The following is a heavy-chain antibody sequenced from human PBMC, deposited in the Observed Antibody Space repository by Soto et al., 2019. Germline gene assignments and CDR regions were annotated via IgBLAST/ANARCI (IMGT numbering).Heavy chain of an antibody. CDR2: ISFDGQTT. Sequence: EVQLLQSGGGFVQPGGSLRLSCSASGFTFRSFSMAWVRHAPGKGLEWVSDISFDGQTTFYADSVKGRFTVSRDNSKKTLYLEMNSLRGDDTAIYYYATIEPNPDWCQGTLFTV. CDR1: GFTFRSFS. D-gene: IGHD2-8*01. CDR3: ATIEPNPD. J-gene: IGHJ4*02. V-gene: IGHV3-23*01.